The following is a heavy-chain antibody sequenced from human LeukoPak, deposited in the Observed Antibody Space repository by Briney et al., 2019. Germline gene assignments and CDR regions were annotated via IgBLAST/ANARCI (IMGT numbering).Heavy chain of an antibody. J-gene: IGHJ5*02. D-gene: IGHD5-12*01. CDR2: IYHSGST. Sequence: SETLSLTCTVSGYSISSDYYWGWIRQPPGKGLEWIGSIYHSGSTYYNPSLKSRVTISVDTSKNHFSLKLSSVTAADTAVYYCARLVATITRSGSWFDPWGQGTLVTVSS. CDR3: ARLVATITRSGSWFDP. CDR1: GYSISSDYY. V-gene: IGHV4-38-2*02.